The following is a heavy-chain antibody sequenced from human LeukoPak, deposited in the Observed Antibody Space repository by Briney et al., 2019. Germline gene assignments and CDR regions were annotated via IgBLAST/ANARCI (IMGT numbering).Heavy chain of an antibody. CDR1: GFTFSDSW. D-gene: IGHD3/OR15-3a*01. J-gene: IGHJ4*02. Sequence: HSGGSLRLSCAASGFTFSDSWMTWVRQAPGKGLERVAGISWNSGIITLADSVKGRFAISRDNAKNSLYLQMNSLRAEDTAVYCCAKDIVAPGLFFDYWGQGILVTVSS. CDR2: ISWNSGII. CDR3: AKDIVAPGLFFDY. V-gene: IGHV3-9*01.